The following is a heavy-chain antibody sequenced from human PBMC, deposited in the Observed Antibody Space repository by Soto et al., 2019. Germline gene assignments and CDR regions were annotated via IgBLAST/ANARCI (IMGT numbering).Heavy chain of an antibody. Sequence: ASVKVSCKASGYTFTSYAMHWVRQAPGQRLEWMGWINAGNGNTKYSQKFQGRVTITRDTSASTAYMELSSLRSEDTAVYYCARDRIAVAGTGTVLRGRWVYYYYGMDVWGQGTTVTVSS. D-gene: IGHD6-19*01. CDR1: GYTFTSYA. CDR2: INAGNGNT. V-gene: IGHV1-3*01. J-gene: IGHJ6*02. CDR3: ARDRIAVAGTGTVLRGRWVYYYYGMDV.